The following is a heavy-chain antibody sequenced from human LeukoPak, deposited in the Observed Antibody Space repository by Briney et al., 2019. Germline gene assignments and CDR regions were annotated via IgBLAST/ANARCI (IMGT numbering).Heavy chain of an antibody. Sequence: SETLSLTCTVSGGYISSGDYYWSWIRQPPGRGLEWIGNFLYSGSAYYNPSLKSRVTISEDASENQFSLKLSSVTAADTAVYYCARDNRFLQTNYYYYGMDVWGQGTTVTVSS. J-gene: IGHJ6*02. CDR3: ARDNRFLQTNYYYYGMDV. V-gene: IGHV4-30-4*01. CDR1: GGYISSGDYY. D-gene: IGHD3-3*01. CDR2: FLYSGSA.